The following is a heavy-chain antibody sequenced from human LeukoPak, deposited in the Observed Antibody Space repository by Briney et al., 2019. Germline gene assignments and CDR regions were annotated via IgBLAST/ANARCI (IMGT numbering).Heavy chain of an antibody. J-gene: IGHJ4*02. Sequence: GASVKVSCKASGYTFTSYGVNWVRQAPGQGLEWMGWISAYNGNTNYAQKFQGRVTMTTDTSTSTVYMELRSLRSDDTAVYYCARDWSGGEYYDILTGYPPFDYWGQGTLVTVSS. D-gene: IGHD3-9*01. V-gene: IGHV1-18*01. CDR3: ARDWSGGEYYDILTGYPPFDY. CDR1: GYTFTSYG. CDR2: ISAYNGNT.